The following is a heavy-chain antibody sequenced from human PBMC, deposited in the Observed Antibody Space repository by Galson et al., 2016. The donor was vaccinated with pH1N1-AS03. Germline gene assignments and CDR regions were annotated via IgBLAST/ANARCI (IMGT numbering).Heavy chain of an antibody. CDR3: TRGKEKGRVIVPTVLFYFDS. V-gene: IGHV4-61*02. CDR1: GASVSSGGDY. Sequence: TLSLTCIVSGASVSSGGDYWSWIRQPAGKGLEWIGRINNRGNTKHNPSLESRVVMSADTSRNQFSLRLSAVTAADTAVYYCTRGKEKGRVIVPTVLFYFDSWGQGKLVTVAS. CDR2: INNRGNT. D-gene: IGHD2-21*01. J-gene: IGHJ5*01.